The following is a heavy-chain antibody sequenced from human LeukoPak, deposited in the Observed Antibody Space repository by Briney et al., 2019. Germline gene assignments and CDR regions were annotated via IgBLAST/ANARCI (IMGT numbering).Heavy chain of an antibody. CDR2: INHSGST. D-gene: IGHD2-15*01. J-gene: IGHJ4*02. Sequence: PSETLSLTCTVSGGSIRDYYWSWIRQPPGKGLEWIGEINHSGSTNYNPSLKSRVTISVDASKKQFSLTLSSVTAADTAVYYCARRVVVAALGYWGQGALVTVSS. CDR3: ARRVVVAALGY. V-gene: IGHV4-34*01. CDR1: GGSIRDYY.